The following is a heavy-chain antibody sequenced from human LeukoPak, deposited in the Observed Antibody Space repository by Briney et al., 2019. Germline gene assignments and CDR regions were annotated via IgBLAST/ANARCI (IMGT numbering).Heavy chain of an antibody. CDR3: ARGIAAAIRY. J-gene: IGHJ4*02. V-gene: IGHV4-34*01. Sequence: SETLSLTCAVYGGSFSGYYWSWIRQPPGKGLEWIGEINHSGSTNYNPSLKSRVTISVDTSKNQFSLKLSSVTAADTAVYYCARGIAAAIRYWGQGTLVTVSS. D-gene: IGHD6-13*01. CDR2: INHSGST. CDR1: GGSFSGYY.